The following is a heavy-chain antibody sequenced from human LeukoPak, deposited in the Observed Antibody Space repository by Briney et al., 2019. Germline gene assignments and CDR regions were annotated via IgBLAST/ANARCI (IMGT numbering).Heavy chain of an antibody. CDR3: ARDKSSANWLDS. D-gene: IGHD3-10*01. V-gene: IGHV1-46*01. CDR1: GYSFTNFY. CDR2: INPSGGST. Sequence: ASVKVSCKASGYSFTNFYIHWVRQAPGQGLEWMGIINPSGGSTNYAQKFQGRVTMTSDTSASTVYMDLSSLRSEDTAIYYCARDKSSANWLDSWGQGTLVTVSS. J-gene: IGHJ5*01.